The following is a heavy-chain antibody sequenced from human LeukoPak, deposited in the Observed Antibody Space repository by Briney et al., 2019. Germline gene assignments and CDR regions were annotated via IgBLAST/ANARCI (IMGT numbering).Heavy chain of an antibody. Sequence: SETLSLTCTASGVSISSSSYYWGWIRQPPGKGLEWIGSIYYSGSTYYNPSLKSRVTISVDTSKNQFSLKLSSVTAADTAVYYCARRYYYGSGFDPWGQGTLVTVSS. CDR3: ARRYYYGSGFDP. V-gene: IGHV4-39*01. J-gene: IGHJ5*02. D-gene: IGHD3-10*01. CDR2: IYYSGST. CDR1: GVSISSSSYY.